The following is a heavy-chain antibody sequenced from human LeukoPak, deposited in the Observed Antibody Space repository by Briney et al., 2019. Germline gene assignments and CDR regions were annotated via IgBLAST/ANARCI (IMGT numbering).Heavy chain of an antibody. V-gene: IGHV3-48*01. CDR3: ARGYCSSTSCYVGYYYYMDV. D-gene: IGHD2-2*01. CDR1: GFTFNIYS. Sequence: GGSLRLSCAASGFTFNIYSMNWVRQAPGKGLEWVSYISSASKTMYYADSVKGRFTISRDNAKNSLYLQMNSLRAEDTAVYYCARGYCSSTSCYVGYYYYMDVWGKGTTVTVSS. CDR2: ISSASKTM. J-gene: IGHJ6*03.